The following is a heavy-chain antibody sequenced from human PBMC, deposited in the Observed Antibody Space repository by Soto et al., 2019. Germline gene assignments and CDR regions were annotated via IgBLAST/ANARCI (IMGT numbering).Heavy chain of an antibody. V-gene: IGHV3-23*01. CDR1: GFTFRSYG. CDR2: ISANGGST. CDR3: VAICSSISCPNFDY. Sequence: GGSLRLSCAASGFTFRSYGMTWVRQAPGKGLEWVSGISANGGSTYYADSVKGRFTISRDNSKNTLYLQMNSLRADDTAVYYCVAICSSISCPNFDYWGQGTLVTVSS. D-gene: IGHD2-2*01. J-gene: IGHJ4*02.